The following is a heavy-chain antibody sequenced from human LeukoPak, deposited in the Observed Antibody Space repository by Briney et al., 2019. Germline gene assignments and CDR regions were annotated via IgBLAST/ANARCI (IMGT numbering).Heavy chain of an antibody. Sequence: GGTLRLSCAASGFTFSSYNMNWLPQAPGKGLEGVSSISSSSSYIYYADSVKGRFTISRDNAKNSLYLQMNSLRAEDTAVYYCASRVRVSGMDFWGQGTLVSVSS. CDR2: ISSSSSYI. V-gene: IGHV3-21*01. J-gene: IGHJ4*02. D-gene: IGHD1-14*01. CDR1: GFTFSSYN. CDR3: ASRVRVSGMDF.